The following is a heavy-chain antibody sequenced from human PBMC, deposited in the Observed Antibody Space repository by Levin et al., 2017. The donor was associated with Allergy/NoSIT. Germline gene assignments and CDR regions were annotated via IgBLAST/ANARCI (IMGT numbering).Heavy chain of an antibody. Sequence: GGSLRLSCAASGFTFSSYSMNWVRQAPGKGLEWVSHISPSRSIISYADSVKGRFTISRDNAKNSLYLQTNSLRDEDTAVYYCARDNDGAFDYWGQGTLVTVSS. CDR2: ISPSRSII. CDR3: ARDNDGAFDY. V-gene: IGHV3-48*02. D-gene: IGHD1-1*01. J-gene: IGHJ4*02. CDR1: GFTFSSYS.